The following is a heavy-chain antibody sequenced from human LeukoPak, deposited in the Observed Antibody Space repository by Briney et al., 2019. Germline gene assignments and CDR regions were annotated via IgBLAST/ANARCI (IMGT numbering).Heavy chain of an antibody. D-gene: IGHD3-16*01. J-gene: IGHJ4*02. CDR2: IRHDGSIK. Sequence: GGSLRLSCAASGFIFSTYGMYWVRQAPGKGLEWVAFIRHDGSIKNYADSVKGRSAISRDNSRNMLYLQMNSLRAEDTAVYYCAKDSLADIDYWGQGTLVTVSS. V-gene: IGHV3-30*02. CDR1: GFIFSTYG. CDR3: AKDSLADIDY.